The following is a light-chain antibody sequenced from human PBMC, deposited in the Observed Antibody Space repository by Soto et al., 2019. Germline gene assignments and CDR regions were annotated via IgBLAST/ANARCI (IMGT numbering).Light chain of an antibody. CDR1: QSVLYSSNSKNY. CDR3: QQYYSPPYT. J-gene: IGKJ2*01. V-gene: IGKV4-1*01. Sequence: DIVMTQSPDSLAVSLGERATINCKSSQSVLYSSNSKNYLAWYQQKPGQPPNLLIYWASTRESGVPDRFSGSGSGTDFTLTISRLQAEDVAVYYCQQYYSPPYTFGQGTKLEIK. CDR2: WAS.